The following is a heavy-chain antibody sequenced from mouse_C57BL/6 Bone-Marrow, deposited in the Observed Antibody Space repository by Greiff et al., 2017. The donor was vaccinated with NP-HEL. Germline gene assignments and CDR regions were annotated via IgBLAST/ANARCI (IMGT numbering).Heavy chain of an antibody. V-gene: IGHV1-18*01. J-gene: IGHJ4*01. Sequence: VQLQQPGAELVKPGASVKMSCKASGYTFTDYNMDWVKQSHGKSLEWIGDINPNNGGTIYNQKFKGKATLTVDKSSSTAYMELRSLTSEDTAVYYCARSYYYGSMDYWGQGTSVTVSS. D-gene: IGHD1-1*01. CDR2: INPNNGGT. CDR1: GYTFTDYN. CDR3: ARSYYYGSMDY.